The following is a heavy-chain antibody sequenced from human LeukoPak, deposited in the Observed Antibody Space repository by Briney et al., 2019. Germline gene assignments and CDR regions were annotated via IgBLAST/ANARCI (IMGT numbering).Heavy chain of an antibody. CDR3: ARDFVSGHGQNY. Sequence: GGSLRLSCAASGFTFITYWMVWVRQAPGRGLEGVAHINQDGGERNYVDSVKGRFTVSRDNAKNSLFLQMNSLRVEDTAVYYCARDFVSGHGQNYWGQGTLVTVSS. CDR1: GFTFITYW. CDR2: INQDGGER. V-gene: IGHV3-7*01. D-gene: IGHD5/OR15-5a*01. J-gene: IGHJ4*02.